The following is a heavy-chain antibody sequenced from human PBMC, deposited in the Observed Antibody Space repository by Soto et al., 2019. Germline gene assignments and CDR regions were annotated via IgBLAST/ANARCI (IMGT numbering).Heavy chain of an antibody. Sequence: VQLVQSGAEVRKPGASVKVSCKASGYTFSDYYVHWVREAPGQGLEWMGWINPSSGGTIYTQRFQGRVTMTRDTPINPVYMELSRLTSDDTAVYYCAREMGIIGSPGDPGFDPGGQGAWSPSPQ. CDR2: INPSSGGT. CDR1: GYTFSDYY. V-gene: IGHV1-2*02. D-gene: IGHD7-27*01. CDR3: AREMGIIGSPGDPGFDP. J-gene: IGHJ5*02.